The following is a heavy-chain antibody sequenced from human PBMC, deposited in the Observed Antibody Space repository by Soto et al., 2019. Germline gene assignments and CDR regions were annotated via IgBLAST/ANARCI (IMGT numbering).Heavy chain of an antibody. CDR3: ATRITVFGLLIPPFDP. D-gene: IGHD3-3*01. CDR1: GDSVNTHDW. Sequence: PSETLSLTCAVSGDSVNTHDWWAWVRQPPGKGLEWIGEINHTGGTHYNPSLKSRVTMSVDTSKNQFSLRLSSVTAADTAIYYCATRITVFGLLIPPFDPWGQGTQVTVSS. J-gene: IGHJ5*02. CDR2: INHTGGT. V-gene: IGHV4-4*02.